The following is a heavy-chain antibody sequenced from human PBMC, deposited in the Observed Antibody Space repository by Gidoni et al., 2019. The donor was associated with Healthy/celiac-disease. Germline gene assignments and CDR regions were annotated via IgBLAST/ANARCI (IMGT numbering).Heavy chain of an antibody. CDR3: AKAPPRIAVAGTRGNWFDP. V-gene: IGHV3-23*01. Sequence: EVQLLESGGGLVQPGGSLRLSCAPSGFTFSSYAMSWVRHAPGKGLGCVSAISGSGGSTYYADSVKGRFTISRDNSKNTLYLQMNSLRAEDTAVYYCAKAPPRIAVAGTRGNWFDPWGQGTLVTVSS. J-gene: IGHJ5*02. CDR2: ISGSGGST. D-gene: IGHD6-19*01. CDR1: GFTFSSYA.